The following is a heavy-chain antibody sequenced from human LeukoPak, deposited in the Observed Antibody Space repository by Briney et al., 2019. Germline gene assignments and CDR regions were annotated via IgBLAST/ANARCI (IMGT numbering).Heavy chain of an antibody. CDR1: GFTFSSYA. J-gene: IGHJ4*02. CDR2: ISGSGGST. D-gene: IGHD6-13*01. CDR3: AKTRPLDSSSWSHGDY. Sequence: GGSLRLSCAASGFTFSSYAMSWVRQAPGKGLEWVSAISGSGGSTYYADSVNGRFTISRDNSKNTLYLQMNSLRAEDTAVYYCAKTRPLDSSSWSHGDYWGQGTLVTVSS. V-gene: IGHV3-23*01.